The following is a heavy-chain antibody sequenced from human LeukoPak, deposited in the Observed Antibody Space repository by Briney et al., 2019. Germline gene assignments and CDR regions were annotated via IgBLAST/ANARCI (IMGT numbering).Heavy chain of an antibody. CDR2: IHYTGKP. Sequence: PSETLSLTCSVSGGSISGHYWTWIRQPPGKGLEWIGQIHYTGKPDYNPSLKSRITISVDTSKNQVSLQVSSVTAVDSAIYYCARFGVDYDMDVWGHGTTVTVFS. CDR3: ARFGVDYDMDV. J-gene: IGHJ6*02. CDR1: GGSISGHY. V-gene: IGHV4-59*11. D-gene: IGHD3-16*01.